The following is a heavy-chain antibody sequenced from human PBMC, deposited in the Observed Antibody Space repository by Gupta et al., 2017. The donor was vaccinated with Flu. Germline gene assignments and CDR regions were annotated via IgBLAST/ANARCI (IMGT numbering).Heavy chain of an antibody. J-gene: IGHJ4*02. Sequence: SWVRQAPGKGLEWVSAVGGSGGSTYYADSVKGRFTTSRDNTKSTLYLQMNSLRAEDTAVYYCAKGGGGHINYWGQGTLVTVSS. CDR2: VGGSGGST. CDR3: AKGGGGHINY. V-gene: IGHV3-23*01. D-gene: IGHD3-10*01.